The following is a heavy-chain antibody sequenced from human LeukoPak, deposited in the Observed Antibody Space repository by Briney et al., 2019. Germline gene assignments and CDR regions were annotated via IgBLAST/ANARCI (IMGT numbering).Heavy chain of an antibody. J-gene: IGHJ4*02. V-gene: IGHV3-74*01. CDR1: GFTFSSYW. CDR2: INSDGSST. Sequence: PGGSLRLSCAVSGFTFSSYWMHWVRHAPGKGLVWVSRINSDGSSTIYADSVKGRFTISRDNSKNTLYLQMNSLRAEDTAVYYCAKVPLRSGWKVFDYWGQGTLVTVSS. D-gene: IGHD6-19*01. CDR3: AKVPLRSGWKVFDY.